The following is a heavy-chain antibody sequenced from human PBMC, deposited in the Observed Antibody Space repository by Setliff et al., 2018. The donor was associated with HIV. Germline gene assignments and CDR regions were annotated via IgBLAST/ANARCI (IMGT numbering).Heavy chain of an antibody. CDR2: INHSGDR. V-gene: IGHV4-34*01. D-gene: IGHD6-19*01. Sequence: SETLSLTCAVYGGSLNGYFWTWIRQPPGRGLEWIGEINHSGDRNYNPSLRSRVTISVDTSKNQFSLKLTSVTAADTAVYYCARHHSSAPLRRWDNYYYMDVWGKGTTVTVS. CDR1: GGSLNGYF. CDR3: ARHHSSAPLRRWDNYYYMDV. J-gene: IGHJ6*03.